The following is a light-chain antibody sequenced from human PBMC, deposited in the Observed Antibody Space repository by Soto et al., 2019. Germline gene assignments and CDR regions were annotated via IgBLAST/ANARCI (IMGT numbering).Light chain of an antibody. CDR1: SGHSSYI. J-gene: IGLJ3*02. CDR2: LEGSGSY. V-gene: IGLV4-60*02. Sequence: QTVVTQSSSASASLGSSVKFTCTLSSGHSSYIIAWHQQQPGKAPRYLMKLEGSGSYNKGSGVPDRFSGSSSGADRYLTISNLQFEDEADYYCETWVSNIWVFGGGTKLTVL. CDR3: ETWVSNIWV.